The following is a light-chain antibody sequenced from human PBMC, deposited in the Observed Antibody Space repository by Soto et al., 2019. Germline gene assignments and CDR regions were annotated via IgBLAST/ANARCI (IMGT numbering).Light chain of an antibody. CDR1: QSVRSE. J-gene: IGKJ4*01. CDR2: SAS. V-gene: IGKV3-15*01. CDR3: QQYDWWPPRT. Sequence: DIVMTQSPASLSASPGERVTLSCRASQSVRSELAWYQQKSGQPPRLLIYSASTLDSGIPARFSGSGSGTEFTLTINGLQSEDFAAYYCQQYDWWPPRTFGGGTKVEIK.